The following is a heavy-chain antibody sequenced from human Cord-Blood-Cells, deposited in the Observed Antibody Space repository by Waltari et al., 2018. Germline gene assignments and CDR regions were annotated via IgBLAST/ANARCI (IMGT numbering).Heavy chain of an antibody. CDR1: GFTFSNAW. CDR3: TTDLIAAAGTAFDY. J-gene: IGHJ4*02. Sequence: EVQLVESGGGLVKPGGSLRLSCAASGFTFSNAWMSWVRQAPGKGLEWVGRIKSKTDGGTTDYAAPVKGRFTISRDDSKNTLYLQMNSLKTEDTAVYYCTTDLIAAAGTAFDYWGQGTLVTVSS. D-gene: IGHD6-13*01. V-gene: IGHV3-15*01. CDR2: IKSKTDGGTT.